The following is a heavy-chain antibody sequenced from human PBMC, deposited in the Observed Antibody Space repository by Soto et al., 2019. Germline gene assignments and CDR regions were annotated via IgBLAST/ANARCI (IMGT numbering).Heavy chain of an antibody. J-gene: IGHJ4*02. CDR1: GFTFSSYG. D-gene: IGHD6-13*01. CDR2: IWYDGSNK. Sequence: QVQLVESGGGVVQPGRSLRLSCAASGFTFSSYGMQWVRQAPGKGLEWVAVIWYDGSNKYYADSVKGRFTISRDNSKNTLYLQMNSLRAEDTAVYYCARWGIAAGDYWGQVTLVTVSS. V-gene: IGHV3-33*01. CDR3: ARWGIAAGDY.